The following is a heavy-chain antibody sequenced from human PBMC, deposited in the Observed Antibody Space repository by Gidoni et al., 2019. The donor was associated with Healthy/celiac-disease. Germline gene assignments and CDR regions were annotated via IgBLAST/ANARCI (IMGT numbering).Heavy chain of an antibody. D-gene: IGHD1-26*01. CDR3: ASLSRYSGSLMFFDY. J-gene: IGHJ4*02. CDR1: GGIFSSYA. V-gene: IGHV1-69*01. Sequence: VQLVQSGAEVKKPGSSVKVSCKASGGIFSSYAISWVRQAPGQGLEWMGGIIPIFSTANYAQKFQGRVTITADESTSTAYMELSSLRSEDTAVYYCASLSRYSGSLMFFDYWGQGTLVTVSS. CDR2: IIPIFSTA.